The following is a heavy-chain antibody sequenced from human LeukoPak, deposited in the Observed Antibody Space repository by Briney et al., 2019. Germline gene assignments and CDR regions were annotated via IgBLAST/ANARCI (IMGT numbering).Heavy chain of an antibody. Sequence: SETLSLTCAVSGGSISSDSYYWNWIRQPAGKGLEWIGRVYTSGSTNYNPSLKSRVTISIDTSKKQFSLKLGSVTAADTAVYFCARAKWELPFDYWGQGSLVTVSS. CDR3: ARAKWELPFDY. CDR1: GGSISSDSYY. J-gene: IGHJ4*02. V-gene: IGHV4-61*02. CDR2: VYTSGST. D-gene: IGHD1-26*01.